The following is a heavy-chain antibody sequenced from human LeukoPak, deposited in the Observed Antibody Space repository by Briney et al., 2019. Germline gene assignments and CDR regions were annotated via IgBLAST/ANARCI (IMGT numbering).Heavy chain of an antibody. J-gene: IGHJ4*02. D-gene: IGHD5-24*01. CDR2: IKAKSGDI. V-gene: IGHV1-2*02. CDR3: ARDPVDGYSHFDY. Sequence: ASVKVSCRASGYTLTDYHMSWVRQAPGQGLEWMGWIKAKSGDIKYAQEFQGRVTMTTDTSISTAYMELSGLRSDDTAIYYCARDPVDGYSHFDYWGQGTLVTVSS. CDR1: GYTLTDYH.